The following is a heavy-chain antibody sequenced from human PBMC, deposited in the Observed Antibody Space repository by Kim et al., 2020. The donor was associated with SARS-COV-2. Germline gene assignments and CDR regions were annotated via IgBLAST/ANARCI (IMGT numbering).Heavy chain of an antibody. CDR2: VSGSGGNT. V-gene: IGHV3-23*01. CDR1: GFTFSDYA. D-gene: IGHD3-10*01. CDR3: AKDGPGXKTVNRYYYYAXXV. Sequence: GGSLRLSCTASGFTFSDYAMSWVRQVPGKGLEWVSVVSGSGGNTYYADSVKGRFTVSRDNSKNTLFLQMSSLRPEDTAVYYCAKDGPGXKTVNRYYYYAXXVWGQGTTVXVS. J-gene: IGHJ6*02.